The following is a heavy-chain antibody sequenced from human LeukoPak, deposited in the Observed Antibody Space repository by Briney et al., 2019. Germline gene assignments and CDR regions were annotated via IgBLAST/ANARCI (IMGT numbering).Heavy chain of an antibody. Sequence: PGGSLRLSCAASGFTLSSYSMNWVRQAPGKGLEWVSSISRSSAYIYYADSVKGRFTISRDNSKNTLYLQMNSLRAEDTAVYYCAKDRQQKAPMTDPAEWGQGTLVTVSS. V-gene: IGHV3-21*04. CDR2: ISRSSAYI. CDR1: GFTLSSYS. D-gene: IGHD6-13*01. J-gene: IGHJ4*02. CDR3: AKDRQQKAPMTDPAE.